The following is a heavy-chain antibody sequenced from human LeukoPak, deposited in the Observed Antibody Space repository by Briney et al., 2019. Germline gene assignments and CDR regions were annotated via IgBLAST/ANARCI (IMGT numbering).Heavy chain of an antibody. J-gene: IGHJ3*02. CDR2: INHSGST. D-gene: IGHD6-13*01. Sequence: SETLSLTCTVSGYSISSDYYWVWIRQPPGKGLEWIGEINHSGSTNYNPSLKSRVTISVDTSKNQFSLKLSSVTAADTAVYYCARANSRTDAFDIWGQGTMVTVSS. CDR3: ARANSRTDAFDI. V-gene: IGHV4-38-2*02. CDR1: GYSISSDYY.